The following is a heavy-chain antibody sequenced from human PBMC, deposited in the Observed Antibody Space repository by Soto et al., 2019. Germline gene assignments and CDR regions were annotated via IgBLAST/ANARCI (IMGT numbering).Heavy chain of an antibody. D-gene: IGHD5-12*01. CDR2: INPSTLVT. V-gene: IGHV1-46*01. Sequence: QVQLVQSGAEVKKPGASVKVSCKASGYTLTHYYMHWVRQAPGQRPEWVGVINPSTLVTSYAQKFQGRVTMTRDTSTSTVYMELNSLRSEDTAVYYCARNGKTYDYYFFDNWGQGTLVTVSS. CDR3: ARNGKTYDYYFFDN. J-gene: IGHJ4*02. CDR1: GYTLTHYY.